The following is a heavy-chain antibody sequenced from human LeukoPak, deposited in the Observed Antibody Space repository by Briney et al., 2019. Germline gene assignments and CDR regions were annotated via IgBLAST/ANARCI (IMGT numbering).Heavy chain of an antibody. J-gene: IGHJ5*02. CDR2: IYYSGST. CDR3: ARVGRGILTGYPNWFDP. V-gene: IGHV4-39*07. CDR1: GGSISSSSYY. Sequence: KPSETLSLTCTVSGGSISSSSYYWGWIRQPPGKGLEWIGSIYYSGSTYYNPSLKSRVTISVDTSKNQFSLKLSSVTAADTAVYYCARVGRGILTGYPNWFDPWGQGTLVTVSS. D-gene: IGHD3-9*01.